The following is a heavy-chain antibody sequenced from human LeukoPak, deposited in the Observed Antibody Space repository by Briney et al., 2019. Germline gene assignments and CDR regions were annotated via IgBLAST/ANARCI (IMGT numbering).Heavy chain of an antibody. Sequence: GGSLRLSCAASGFTFTSYSMNWVRQAPGKGLEWVSTISGGGGSTFYADSVKGRFTISRDNSKNTLYLQVNSLRAEDTAVYYCAKGGKWDVTPFDYWGQGTLVTVSS. CDR1: GFTFTSYS. D-gene: IGHD1-26*01. V-gene: IGHV3-23*01. CDR3: AKGGKWDVTPFDY. CDR2: ISGGGGST. J-gene: IGHJ4*02.